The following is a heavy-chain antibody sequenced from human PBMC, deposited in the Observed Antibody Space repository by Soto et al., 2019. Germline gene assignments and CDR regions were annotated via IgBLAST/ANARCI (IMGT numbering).Heavy chain of an antibody. CDR1: GGSISSSSYY. J-gene: IGHJ4*02. CDR3: ARYSSGWLDY. D-gene: IGHD6-19*01. CDR2: IYYSGST. Sequence: SETLSLTCTVSGGSISSSSYYWGWIRQPPGKGLEWIGSIYYSGSTYYNPSLKSRVTISVDTSKNQFSLKLSSVTAADTAVYYCARYSSGWLDYWGQGTLVTVS. V-gene: IGHV4-39*01.